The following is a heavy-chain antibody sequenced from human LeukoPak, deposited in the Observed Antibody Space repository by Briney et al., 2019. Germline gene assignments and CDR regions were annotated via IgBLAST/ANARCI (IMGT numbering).Heavy chain of an antibody. CDR1: GFTFTNAW. CDR2: ISSSSSYI. Sequence: PGGSLRLSCAASGFTFTNAWMSWVRQAPGKGLEWVSSISSSSSYIYYADSVKGRFSISRDNAKKSLYLQMNSLRAEDTAVYYCAKDRVSGTYYYYYMDVWGKGTTVTISS. J-gene: IGHJ6*03. CDR3: AKDRVSGTYYYYYMDV. V-gene: IGHV3-21*01. D-gene: IGHD1-26*01.